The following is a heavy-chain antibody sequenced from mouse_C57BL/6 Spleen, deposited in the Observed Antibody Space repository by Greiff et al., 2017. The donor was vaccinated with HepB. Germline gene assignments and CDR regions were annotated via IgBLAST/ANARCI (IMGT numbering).Heavy chain of an antibody. CDR1: GYTFTSYD. CDR3: ARSFLTVVATDWYFDV. Sequence: QVQLQQSGPELVKPGASVKLSCKASGYTFTSYDLNWVKQRPGQGLEWIGWIYPRDGSTKYNEKFTGKATLTVDTSSSTAYMELHSLTSEDSAVYVCARSFLTVVATDWYFDVWGTGTTVTVSS. D-gene: IGHD1-1*01. V-gene: IGHV1-85*01. J-gene: IGHJ1*03. CDR2: IYPRDGST.